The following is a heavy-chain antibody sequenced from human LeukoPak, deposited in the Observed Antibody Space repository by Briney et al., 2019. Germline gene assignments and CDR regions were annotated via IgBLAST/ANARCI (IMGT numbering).Heavy chain of an antibody. Sequence: GSLRLSCAASGFTFSSYWMSWVRQAPGKGLEFIGHVHYSGTANYNPSLRSRVTISIDTSKKHFFLKLKSVTAADTAVYYCARGYGDFRVEGRYFHSWGQGTLVTVSS. V-gene: IGHV4-59*01. J-gene: IGHJ4*02. CDR3: ARGYGDFRVEGRYFHS. CDR2: VHYSGTA. CDR1: GFTFSSYW. D-gene: IGHD4-17*01.